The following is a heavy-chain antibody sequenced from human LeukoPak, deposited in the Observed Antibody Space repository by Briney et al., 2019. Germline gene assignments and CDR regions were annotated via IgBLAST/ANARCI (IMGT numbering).Heavy chain of an antibody. J-gene: IGHJ4*02. CDR1: GGSVSSANYY. D-gene: IGHD1-26*01. CDR3: ARLSGSFFGY. Sequence: SETLSFTCTVSGGSVSSANYYWSWIRQPPGKGLEYIGYIYYTGSTNYNPSLKSRATISLDTSREQFSLKLSSVTAADTAAYYCARLSGSFFGYWGQGTLVTVSS. V-gene: IGHV4-61*01. CDR2: IYYTGST.